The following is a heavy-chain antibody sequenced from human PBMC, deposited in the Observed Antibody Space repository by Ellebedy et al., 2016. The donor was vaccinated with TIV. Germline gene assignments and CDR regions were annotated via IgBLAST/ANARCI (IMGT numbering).Heavy chain of an antibody. CDR3: AKGSSAFAGFDY. CDR1: GFTFSSYW. Sequence: GGSLRLXXAASGFTFSSYWMSWVRQAPGKGLEWVANIKEDGSEKYYVDSVKGRFTISRDNSRNTLYLQMNSLRADDTALYYCAKGSSAFAGFDYWGQGTLVSVSS. V-gene: IGHV3-7*01. J-gene: IGHJ4*02. CDR2: IKEDGSEK. D-gene: IGHD3-10*01.